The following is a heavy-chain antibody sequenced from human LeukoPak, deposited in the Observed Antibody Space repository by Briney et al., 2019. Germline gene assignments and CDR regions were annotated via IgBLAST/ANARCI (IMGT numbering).Heavy chain of an antibody. Sequence: PGGSLRLSCAASGFTFDDYAMHWVRQAPGKGLEWVSSISSSSSYIYYADSVKGRFTISRDNAKNSLYLQMNSLRAEDTAVYYCARDGSGSYYHDYWGQGTLVTVSS. CDR2: ISSSSSYI. CDR3: ARDGSGSYYHDY. D-gene: IGHD3-10*01. V-gene: IGHV3-21*01. CDR1: GFTFDDYA. J-gene: IGHJ4*02.